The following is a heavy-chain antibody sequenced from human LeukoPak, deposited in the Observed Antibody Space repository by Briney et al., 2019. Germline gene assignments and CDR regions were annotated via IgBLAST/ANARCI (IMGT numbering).Heavy chain of an antibody. CDR2: IYSSGST. D-gene: IGHD3-10*01. Sequence: GSLRLSCAASGFTVSSNYMSWVRQAPGKGLEWLSIIYSSGSTYYADSVKDRFSTSRDTSKRMMYLQMNSLRAEDTAVYYCTRDYGSGSYSGDWGQGTLVTVSS. CDR1: GFTVSSNY. J-gene: IGHJ4*02. CDR3: TRDYGSGSYSGD. V-gene: IGHV3-66*01.